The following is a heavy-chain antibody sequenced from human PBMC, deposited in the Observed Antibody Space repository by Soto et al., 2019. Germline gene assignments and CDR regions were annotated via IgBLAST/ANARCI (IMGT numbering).Heavy chain of an antibody. CDR1: GYTFTGYY. D-gene: IGHD5-18*01. CDR2: INPNSGGT. Sequence: ASVKVSCKASGYTFTGYYTHWVRQAPGQGLEWMGWINPNSGGTNYAQKFQGRVTMTRDTSISTAYMELSRLRSDDTAVYYCSRYSYGSPGAFDIWGQGTMVTVSS. V-gene: IGHV1-2*02. J-gene: IGHJ3*02. CDR3: SRYSYGSPGAFDI.